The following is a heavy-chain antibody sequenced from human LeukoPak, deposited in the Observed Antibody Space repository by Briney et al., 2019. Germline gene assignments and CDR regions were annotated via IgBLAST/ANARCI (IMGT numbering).Heavy chain of an antibody. Sequence: GGSLRLSCAASGFTFNSYAMTWVRQAPGKGLEWVSAISGSGGSTYYADSVKGRFTISRDNSKNTLYLQMNSLRAEDTAVYYCAKGASGDYYDSSGYCGYWGQGTLVTVSS. CDR1: GFTFNSYA. V-gene: IGHV3-23*01. CDR3: AKGASGDYYDSSGYCGY. J-gene: IGHJ4*02. CDR2: ISGSGGST. D-gene: IGHD3-22*01.